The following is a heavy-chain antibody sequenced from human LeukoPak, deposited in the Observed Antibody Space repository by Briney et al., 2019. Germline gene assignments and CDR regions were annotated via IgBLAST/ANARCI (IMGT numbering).Heavy chain of an antibody. D-gene: IGHD3-10*01. V-gene: IGHV3-23*01. J-gene: IGHJ4*02. CDR3: AKVRPKWGYGSGSYDY. CDR2: ISGSGGST. CDR1: GFTFSSYA. Sequence: GGSLRLSCAASGFTFSSYAMSCVRQAPGKGLEWVSAISGSGGSTYYADSVKGRFTISRDNSKNTLYLQMNSLRPEDTAVYYCAKVRPKWGYGSGSYDYWGQGSLVTVSS.